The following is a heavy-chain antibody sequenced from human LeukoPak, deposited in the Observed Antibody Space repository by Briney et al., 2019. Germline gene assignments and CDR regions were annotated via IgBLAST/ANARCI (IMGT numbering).Heavy chain of an antibody. CDR2: ISGSGSNT. CDR3: AKRSYGYCDY. CDR1: GFTFSTYA. Sequence: GGSLRLSCGASGFTFSTYAMSWVRQAPGKGLEWVSTISGSGSNTYFVDSVKGRFTISRDNSKNTLYLQMNSLRAEDTAVYYCAKRSYGYCDYWGQGTLVTVSS. J-gene: IGHJ4*02. D-gene: IGHD5-18*01. V-gene: IGHV3-23*01.